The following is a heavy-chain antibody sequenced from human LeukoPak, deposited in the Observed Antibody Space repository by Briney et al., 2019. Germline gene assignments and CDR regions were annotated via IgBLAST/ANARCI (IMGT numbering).Heavy chain of an antibody. J-gene: IGHJ4*02. D-gene: IGHD6-13*01. V-gene: IGHV1-2*02. CDR3: ARTRPYSSSWYADY. CDR1: GYTFTGYY. CDR2: INPNSGGT. Sequence: ASVKVSCKASGYTFTGYYMHWVRQAPGQGLEWMGWINPNSGGTNYAQKFQGRVTMTRDTSISTAYMELRSLRSDDTAVYYCARTRPYSSSWYADYWGQGTLVTVSS.